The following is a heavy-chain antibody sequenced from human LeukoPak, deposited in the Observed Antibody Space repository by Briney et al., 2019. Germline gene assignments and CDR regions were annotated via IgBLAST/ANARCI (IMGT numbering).Heavy chain of an antibody. CDR3: TTDVYYDSSGYPQFLDY. CDR2: IKSKTDGGTT. CDR1: GFTFSNAW. V-gene: IGHV3-15*01. D-gene: IGHD3-22*01. Sequence: GGSLRLSCAASGFTFSNAWMSWVRQAPGKGLEWVGLIKSKTDGGTTNYAAPVKGRFTISRDDSKNTLYLQMNSLKTEDAAVYYCTTDVYYDSSGYPQFLDYWGQGTLVTVSS. J-gene: IGHJ4*02.